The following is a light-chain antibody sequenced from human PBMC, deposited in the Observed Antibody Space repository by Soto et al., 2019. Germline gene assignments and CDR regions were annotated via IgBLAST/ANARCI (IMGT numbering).Light chain of an antibody. J-gene: IGKJ4*01. CDR3: EQSHSAPLT. CDR2: AAS. CDR1: QSIDTF. V-gene: IGKV1-39*01. Sequence: DIQMTQSPSSLSASVGDRVTITCRASQSIDTFLNWYQQNVGKAPKLLIHAASNLQSGVPSRFSCSGSGTDFSLTISSLQPEDFATYYGEQSHSAPLTIGGGTKVESK.